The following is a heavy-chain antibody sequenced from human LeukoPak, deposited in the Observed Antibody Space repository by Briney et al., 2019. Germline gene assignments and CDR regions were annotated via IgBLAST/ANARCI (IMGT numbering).Heavy chain of an antibody. J-gene: IGHJ6*03. Sequence: SETLSLTCTVSGGSLSGYYWSWIRQPPGKGLEWIGFIYYSGRGPEGVGNTNYNPSVKSRVTISLDTSKNQFSLKLSSVTAADTAVYYCARHPLGITHYYYYYMDVWGKGTTVTVSS. V-gene: IGHV4-59*08. CDR2: IYYSGRGPEGVGNT. CDR1: GGSLSGYY. D-gene: IGHD7-27*01. CDR3: ARHPLGITHYYYYYMDV.